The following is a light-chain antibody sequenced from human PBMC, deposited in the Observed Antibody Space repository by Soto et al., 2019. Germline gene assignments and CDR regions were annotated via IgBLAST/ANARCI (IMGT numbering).Light chain of an antibody. J-gene: IGKJ5*01. V-gene: IGKV3-20*01. CDR2: GAS. CDR3: QYYSSSLSIT. Sequence: EIVLTQSPGTLSLSPGERATLSCRASQSARSTYLAWYQQKPGQAPRLLIHGASSRATGIPDRFSGSGSGTDFTLTISRLEPEDFAVYYCQYYSSSLSITFGQGTRLEIK. CDR1: QSARSTY.